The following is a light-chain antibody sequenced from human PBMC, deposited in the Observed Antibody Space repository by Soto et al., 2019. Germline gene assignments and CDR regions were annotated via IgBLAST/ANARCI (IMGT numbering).Light chain of an antibody. CDR2: KAS. Sequence: DIQMTQSPSTLSASVGDRVTITCRASQSISSWLAWYQQKPGKAPKLLIYKASSLESGVPSRFSGSGSGTEFTLTISSLQPDDFATYYCQQYNGLFTFGQGTKVDIK. CDR3: QQYNGLFT. CDR1: QSISSW. V-gene: IGKV1-5*03. J-gene: IGKJ1*01.